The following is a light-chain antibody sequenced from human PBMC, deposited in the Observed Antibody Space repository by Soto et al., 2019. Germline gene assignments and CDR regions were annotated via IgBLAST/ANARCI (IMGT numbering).Light chain of an antibody. J-gene: IGKJ1*01. V-gene: IGKV2-30*01. CDR3: MQGTHWPRT. Sequence: DVVMTQSPLSLPVTLGQPASISCRSSQSLVYSDGNTYLNWFQQRPGQSPRRLIYKVSNRDSGGPDRFSGSGSGTDFTLKISRVEAEDVGVCYCMQGTHWPRTFGQGTKVEIK. CDR2: KVS. CDR1: QSLVYSDGNTY.